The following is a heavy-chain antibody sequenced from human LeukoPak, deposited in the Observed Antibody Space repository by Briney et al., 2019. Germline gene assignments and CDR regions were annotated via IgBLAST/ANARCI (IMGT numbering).Heavy chain of an antibody. CDR2: ISGSGGST. CDR1: GFTFSNYA. V-gene: IGHV3-23*01. J-gene: IGHJ3*02. CDR3: AKGSPTYNDYVRAAFDI. D-gene: IGHD4-17*01. Sequence: PGRSLRLSCAASGFTFSNYAMSWVRQAPGKGLEWVSVISGSGGSTYYADSVKGRFTISRDNSKYTLYLQMNSLRAEDTALYYCAKGSPTYNDYVRAAFDIWGQGTMVTVSS.